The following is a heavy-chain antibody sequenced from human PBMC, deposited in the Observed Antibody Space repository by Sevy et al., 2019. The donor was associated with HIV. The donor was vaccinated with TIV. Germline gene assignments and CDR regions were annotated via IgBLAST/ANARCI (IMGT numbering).Heavy chain of an antibody. Sequence: GGSLRLSCVASGFTFSNYAMSWVRQAPGKGLEWVSAIRGGGGSTYFADSVKGGFTISRDNSKKTGYLQMNSLRAEDTALYYCAKDYEFGSGSLMGLFDYWGQGTLVTVSS. CDR1: GFTFSNYA. CDR2: IRGGGGST. J-gene: IGHJ4*02. CDR3: AKDYEFGSGSLMGLFDY. V-gene: IGHV3-23*01. D-gene: IGHD3-10*01.